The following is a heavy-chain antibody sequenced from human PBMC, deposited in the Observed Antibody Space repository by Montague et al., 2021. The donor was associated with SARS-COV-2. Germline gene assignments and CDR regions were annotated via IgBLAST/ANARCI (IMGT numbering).Heavy chain of an antibody. CDR3: ARLARGEYYDFWSGSHEYPHYCYGMDV. D-gene: IGHD3-3*01. CDR2: IHHSGTT. Sequence: SETLSLTCTVSGGSVSGTSYYWAWIRQPPGKGLEWIVNIHHSGTTFYNPSLKSRVTISVDTSKNQFSLKLSSVTAADTAVYYCARLARGEYYDFWSGSHEYPHYCYGMDVWGQGTTVPVSS. CDR1: GGSVSGTSYY. V-gene: IGHV4-39*07. J-gene: IGHJ6*02.